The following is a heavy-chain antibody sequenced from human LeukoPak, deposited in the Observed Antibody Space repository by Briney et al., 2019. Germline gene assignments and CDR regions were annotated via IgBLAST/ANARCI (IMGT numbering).Heavy chain of an antibody. Sequence: PGGSLRLSCAASGFTFSNYGMSWVRQAPGKGLEWVSAITGNGANTFYADSVKGRFTISGDNSKNTMYLQMNSLRAEDTALYYCARDRSGSYPNWFDPWGQGTLVTVSS. V-gene: IGHV3-23*01. CDR3: ARDRSGSYPNWFDP. J-gene: IGHJ5*02. CDR2: ITGNGANT. D-gene: IGHD3-10*01. CDR1: GFTFSNYG.